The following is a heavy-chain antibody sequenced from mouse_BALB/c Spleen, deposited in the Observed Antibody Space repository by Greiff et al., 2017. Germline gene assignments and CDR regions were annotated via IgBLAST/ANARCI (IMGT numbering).Heavy chain of an antibody. CDR1: GYTFTSYV. CDR2: INPYNDGT. CDR3: ARGTTATWFAY. V-gene: IGHV1-14*01. J-gene: IGHJ3*01. D-gene: IGHD1-2*01. Sequence: VQLQQSGPELVKPGASVKMSCKASGYTFTSYVMHWVKQKPGQGLEWIGYINPYNDGTKYNEKFKGKATLTSDKSSSTAYMELSSLTSEDSAVYYCARGTTATWFAYSGQGTLVTVSA.